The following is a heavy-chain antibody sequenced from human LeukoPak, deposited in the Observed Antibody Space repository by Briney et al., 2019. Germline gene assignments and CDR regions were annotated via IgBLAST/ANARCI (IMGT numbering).Heavy chain of an antibody. J-gene: IGHJ4*02. D-gene: IGHD3-22*01. CDR1: GFNFGNND. CDR2: IRGYNGQT. CDR3: AKNITMMDF. V-gene: IGHV3-23*01. Sequence: GGSLRLSCAASGFNFGNNDMNWVRQTPGKGLEWVSGIRGYNGQTYYADSVKGRFTISRDKSVDTVYLQMNGLKTEDTAVNYCAKNITMMDFWGQGTLVTVSS.